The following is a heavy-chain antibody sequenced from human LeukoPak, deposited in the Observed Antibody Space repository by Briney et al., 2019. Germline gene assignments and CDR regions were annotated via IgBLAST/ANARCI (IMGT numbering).Heavy chain of an antibody. V-gene: IGHV3-74*01. Sequence: GGSLRPSCVASGCTFSTYWMHWVGQAPGKGLLWISRLSGDGSSTRFADSLKGRFTISRDNAKNTLYLQMNSLRAEDTAVYFCARASTTVPNLLDNWGQGTLVTVSS. CDR2: LSGDGSST. J-gene: IGHJ4*02. D-gene: IGHD4-17*01. CDR1: GCTFSTYW. CDR3: ARASTTVPNLLDN.